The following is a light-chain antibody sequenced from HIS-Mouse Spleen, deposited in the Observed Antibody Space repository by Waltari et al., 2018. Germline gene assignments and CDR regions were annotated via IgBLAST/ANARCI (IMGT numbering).Light chain of an antibody. CDR2: AAS. CDR1: QGISSY. Sequence: AIRMTQSPSSLSASTGYRVTITCRVSQGISSYLAWYQQKPGKAPKLLIYAASTLQSGVPSRFSGSGSRTDFTLTISCLQSEDFATYYCKQYYSYPYTVGQGTKLEIK. J-gene: IGKJ2*01. V-gene: IGKV1-8*01. CDR3: KQYYSYPYT.